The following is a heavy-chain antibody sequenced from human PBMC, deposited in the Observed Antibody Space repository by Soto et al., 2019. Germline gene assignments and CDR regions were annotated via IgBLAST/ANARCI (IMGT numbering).Heavy chain of an antibody. CDR2: IVVGSGNT. V-gene: IGHV1-58*02. J-gene: IGHJ6*02. CDR3: AAPTPAGYYGMDV. Sequence: SVKVSCKASGYTFTGYYMQWVRQARGQRLEWIGWIVVGSGNTNYAQKFQERVTITRDMSTSTAYMELSSLRSEDTAVYYCAAPTPAGYYGMDVWGQGTTVTVSS. CDR1: GYTFTGYY.